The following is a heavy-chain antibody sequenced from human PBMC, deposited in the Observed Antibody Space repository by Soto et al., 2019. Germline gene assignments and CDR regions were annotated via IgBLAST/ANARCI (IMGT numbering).Heavy chain of an antibody. CDR1: GFTFRNYW. CDR2: IKQDGSER. CDR3: VRENYFDY. Sequence: EEQLVESGGGLVQPGGSLRLSCAGSGFTFRNYWMGWVRQAPGKRLEWVANIKQDGSERSYADSVKGRFTISRDNAKNSLYLQMSSLGAADTAVYYCVRENYFDYWGQGILVTVSS. V-gene: IGHV3-7*01. J-gene: IGHJ4*02.